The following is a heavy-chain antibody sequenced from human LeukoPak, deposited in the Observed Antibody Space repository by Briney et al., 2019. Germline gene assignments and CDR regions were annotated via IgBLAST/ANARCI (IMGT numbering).Heavy chain of an antibody. V-gene: IGHV1-69*13. J-gene: IGHJ6*02. D-gene: IGHD3-10*01. Sequence: SSVKVSCKASGGTFSSYAISWVRQAPGQGLEWMGGIIPIFGTANYAQKFQGRVTITADESTSTAYMELSSLRSEDTAVYYCARDGNYYGSGSYYNSDYYYYGMDVWGQGTTVTVSS. CDR2: IIPIFGTA. CDR1: GGTFSSYA. CDR3: ARDGNYYGSGSYYNSDYYYYGMDV.